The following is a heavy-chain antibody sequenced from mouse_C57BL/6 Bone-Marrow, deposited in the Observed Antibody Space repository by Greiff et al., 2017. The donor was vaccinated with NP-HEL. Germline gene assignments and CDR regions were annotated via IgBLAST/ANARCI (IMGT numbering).Heavy chain of an antibody. V-gene: IGHV14-4*01. Sequence: VQLQQSGAELVRPGASVKLSCTASGFNIKDDYMHWVKQRPEQGLEWIGWIDPENGDTEYASKFQGKATITADTSSNTAYLQLSSLTSDDTAVYYCTLTVVAYYFDYWGQGTTLTVSS. CDR2: IDPENGDT. CDR3: TLTVVAYYFDY. J-gene: IGHJ2*01. D-gene: IGHD1-1*01. CDR1: GFNIKDDY.